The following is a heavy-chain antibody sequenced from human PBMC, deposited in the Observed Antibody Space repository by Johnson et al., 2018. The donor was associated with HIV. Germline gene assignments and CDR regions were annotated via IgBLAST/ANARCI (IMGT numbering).Heavy chain of an antibody. CDR1: GFTFSSYA. CDR2: ISYDGSNK. J-gene: IGHJ3*02. V-gene: IGHV3-30*14. Sequence: VESGGGVVQPGRSLRLSCAASGFTFSSYAMHWVRQAPAKGLEWVAFISYDGSNKYYADSVKVRFTISRDNSKNTLYLQMNSLRAEETAVYYCASLSSSLFGAFDIWGQGTMVTVSS. CDR3: ASLSSSLFGAFDI. D-gene: IGHD6-13*01.